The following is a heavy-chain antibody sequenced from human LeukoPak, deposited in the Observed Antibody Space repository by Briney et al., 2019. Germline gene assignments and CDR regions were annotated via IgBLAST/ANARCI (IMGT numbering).Heavy chain of an antibody. CDR2: IYYSGST. V-gene: IGHV4-39*07. CDR1: GGSISSSSYY. CDR3: ARAMRSPYYFDY. Sequence: PSETLSLTCTVSGGSISSSSYYWGWIRQPPGKGLEWIGSIYYSGSTYYNPSLKSRVTISVDTSKNQFSLKLSSVTAADTAVYYCARAMRSPYYFDYWGQGTLVTVSS. J-gene: IGHJ4*02.